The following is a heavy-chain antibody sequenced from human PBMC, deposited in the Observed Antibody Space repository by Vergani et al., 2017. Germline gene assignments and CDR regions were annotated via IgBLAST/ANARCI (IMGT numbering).Heavy chain of an antibody. CDR1: GGSISSGSYY. CDR2: IYTSGST. CDR3: ARGRLGELGAFDY. D-gene: IGHD3-16*01. J-gene: IGHJ4*02. V-gene: IGHV4-61*02. Sequence: QVRLQESGPGLVKPSETLSLTCTVSGGSISSGSYYWSWIRQPAGKGLEWIGRIYTSGSTNYNPSLKSRVTISVDTSKNQFSLKLSSVTAADTAVYYCARGRLGELGAFDYWAQGTLVTVSS.